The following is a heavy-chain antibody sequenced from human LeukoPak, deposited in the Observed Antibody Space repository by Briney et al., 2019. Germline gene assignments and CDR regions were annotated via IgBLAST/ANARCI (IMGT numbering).Heavy chain of an antibody. Sequence: PSETLSLTCTVSGGSISSGGYYWSWIRQPPGKGLEWIGEINHSGSTNYNPSLKSRVTISVDTSKNQFSLKLSSVTAADTAVYYCAREEVYSSSWYQYYYYYYMDVWGKGTTVTVSS. CDR1: GGSISSGGYY. V-gene: IGHV4-39*07. CDR2: INHSGST. J-gene: IGHJ6*03. CDR3: AREEVYSSSWYQYYYYYYMDV. D-gene: IGHD6-13*01.